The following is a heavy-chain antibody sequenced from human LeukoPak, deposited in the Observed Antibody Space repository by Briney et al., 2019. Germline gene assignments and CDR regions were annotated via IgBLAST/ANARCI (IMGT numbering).Heavy chain of an antibody. V-gene: IGHV3-9*01. J-gene: IGHJ6*02. CDR1: GFTFDDYA. D-gene: IGHD6-25*01. CDR2: ISWNSGRI. Sequence: GGSLRLSCAASGFTFDDYAMHWVRQAPGKRLEWVSGISWNSGRIGYADSVKGRFTISGDNAKNSLYLQMNSLRAEDTALYYCAKDMKSGHYYYGMDVWGQGTTVTVSS. CDR3: AKDMKSGHYYYGMDV.